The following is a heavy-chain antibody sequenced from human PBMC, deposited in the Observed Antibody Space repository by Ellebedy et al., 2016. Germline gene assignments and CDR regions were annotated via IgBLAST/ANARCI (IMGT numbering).Heavy chain of an antibody. CDR1: GFTFSSYA. CDR2: ISGSGGST. CDR3: TRDGAGDSSGYYYVRLAH. V-gene: IGHV3-23*01. J-gene: IGHJ5*02. Sequence: GGSLRLSXAASGFTFSSYAMSWVRQAPGKGLEWVSAISGSGGSTYYADSVKGRFTISRDNSKNTLYLQMNSLRAEDTAVYYCTRDGAGDSSGYYYVRLAHWGQGTLVTVSS. D-gene: IGHD3-22*01.